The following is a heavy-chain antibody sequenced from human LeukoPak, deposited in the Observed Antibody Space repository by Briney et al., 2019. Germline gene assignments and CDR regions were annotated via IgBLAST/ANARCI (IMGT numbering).Heavy chain of an antibody. Sequence: SETLSLTCAVYGGSFSGYYWSWIRQPPGKGLEWNGEINHSGSTNYNPSLKSRVTISVDTSKNQFSLKLSSVTAADTAVYYCARGRAVAGSGGFPFDYWGQGTLVTVSS. V-gene: IGHV4-34*01. CDR1: GGSFSGYY. CDR2: INHSGST. CDR3: ARGRAVAGSGGFPFDY. D-gene: IGHD6-19*01. J-gene: IGHJ4*02.